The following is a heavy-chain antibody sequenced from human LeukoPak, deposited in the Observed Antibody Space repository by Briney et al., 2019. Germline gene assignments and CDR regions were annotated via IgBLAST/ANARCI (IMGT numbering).Heavy chain of an antibody. V-gene: IGHV4-34*01. Sequence: GSLRLSCKASGFTFSSYAMSWVRQPPGKGLEWIGEINHSGSTNYNPSLKSRVTISVDTSKNQFSLKLSSVTAADTAVYYCASLCSSGYYYGGVDYWGQGTLVTVSS. D-gene: IGHD3-22*01. CDR3: ASLCSSGYYYGGVDY. CDR2: INHSGST. J-gene: IGHJ4*02. CDR1: GFTFSSYA.